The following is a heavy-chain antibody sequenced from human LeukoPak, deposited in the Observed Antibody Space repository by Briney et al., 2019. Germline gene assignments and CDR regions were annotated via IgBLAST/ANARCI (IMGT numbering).Heavy chain of an antibody. D-gene: IGHD5-12*01. CDR1: GYTFTGYY. V-gene: IGHV1-2*02. CDR3: AREMATVFGY. J-gene: IGHJ4*02. CDR2: INPNSGGT. Sequence: ASVKVSCKASGYTFTGYYMHWVRQAPGQGLEWMGWINPNSGGTNYAQEFQGRVTMTRDTSISTAYMELSRLRSDDTAVYYCAREMATVFGYWGQGTLVTVSS.